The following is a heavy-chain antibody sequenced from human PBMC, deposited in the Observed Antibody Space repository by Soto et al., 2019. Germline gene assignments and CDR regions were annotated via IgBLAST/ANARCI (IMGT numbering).Heavy chain of an antibody. CDR2: MNPNSGNT. Sequence: GASVKVSCKASGYTFTSYDINWVRQATGQGLEWMGWMNPNSGNTGYAQKFQGRVTMTRNTSISTAYMELSSLRSEDTAVYYCARVFGARVLYYMDVWGKGTTVTVSS. V-gene: IGHV1-8*01. CDR1: GYTFTSYD. CDR3: ARVFGARVLYYMDV. D-gene: IGHD3-3*01. J-gene: IGHJ6*03.